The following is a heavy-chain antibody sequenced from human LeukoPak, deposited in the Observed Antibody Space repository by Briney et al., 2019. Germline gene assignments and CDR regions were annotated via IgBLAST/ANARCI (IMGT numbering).Heavy chain of an antibody. J-gene: IGHJ6*02. V-gene: IGHV1-69*04. Sequence: ASVKVSCKAARGTLSSYAISGVRQAPGQALEWMGRIIPILDIANYAQQFQRRVTITADKSTSTAYMELSSLRSEDTAVYYCARVNSDILTGSYYYYGMDVWRQATTVTVSS. CDR1: RGTLSSYA. D-gene: IGHD3-9*01. CDR3: ARVNSDILTGSYYYYGMDV. CDR2: IIPILDIA.